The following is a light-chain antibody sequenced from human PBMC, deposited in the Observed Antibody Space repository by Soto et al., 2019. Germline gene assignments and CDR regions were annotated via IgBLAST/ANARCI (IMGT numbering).Light chain of an antibody. V-gene: IGLV2-14*01. J-gene: IGLJ3*02. CDR3: SAYTARSTLV. Sequence: QSVLTQPASVSGSAGQSITISCSGTMRDVGAYNLVSWYQQHPGTAPKLITYEVRNRPSGISSRFSGSRSGNTAPLTISGLQSEEEGYYYCSAYTARSTLVFGGGTKLTVL. CDR2: EVR. CDR1: MRDVGAYNL.